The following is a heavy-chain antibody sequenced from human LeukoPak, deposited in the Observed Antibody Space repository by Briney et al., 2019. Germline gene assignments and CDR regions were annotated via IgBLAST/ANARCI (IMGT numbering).Heavy chain of an antibody. J-gene: IGHJ5*02. D-gene: IGHD4-11*01. V-gene: IGHV4-34*01. CDR3: ARVRSSNYGPWRGGFGLEP. CDR1: GGSFSGYY. Sequence: PSETLSLTCAVYGGSFSGYYWSWIRQPPGKGLEWIGEINHSGSTNYNPSLKSRVTISVDTSKNQFSLKLSSVTAADTAVYYCARVRSSNYGPWRGGFGLEPWGQGTLVTVSS. CDR2: INHSGST.